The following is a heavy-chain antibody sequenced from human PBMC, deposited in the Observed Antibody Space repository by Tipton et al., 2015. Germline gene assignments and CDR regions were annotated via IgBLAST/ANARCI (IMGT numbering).Heavy chain of an antibody. J-gene: IGHJ4*02. V-gene: IGHV4-39*01. D-gene: IGHD3-9*01. CDR1: GDSISNSHNF. CDR2: VVYRGGT. CDR3: ARVKYILTDYSITYYFDY. Sequence: LSCNVSGDSISNSHNFWSWIRQSPGKGLEWIGSVVYRGGTYYSPLLKSRVTISVDTSKNQCSLKLSSVTAADTAVYYCARVKYILTDYSITYYFDYWGQGTQVTVSS.